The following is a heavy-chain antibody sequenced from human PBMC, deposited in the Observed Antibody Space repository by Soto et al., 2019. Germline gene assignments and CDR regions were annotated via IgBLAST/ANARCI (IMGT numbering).Heavy chain of an antibody. J-gene: IGHJ6*02. D-gene: IGHD3-10*01. CDR1: GFTFSSYA. Sequence: LRLSCAASGFTFSSYAMSWIRQAPGKGLEWVSAISGSGGSTYYADSVKGRFTISRDNSKNTLYLQMNSLRAEDTAVYYCAKSPRGYYGSGSLYGMDVWGQGTTVTDSS. CDR3: AKSPRGYYGSGSLYGMDV. V-gene: IGHV3-23*01. CDR2: ISGSGGST.